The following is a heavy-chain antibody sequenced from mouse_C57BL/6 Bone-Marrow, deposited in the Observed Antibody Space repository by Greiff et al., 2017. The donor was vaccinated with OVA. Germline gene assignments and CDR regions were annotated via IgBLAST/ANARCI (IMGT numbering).Heavy chain of an antibody. CDR3: AREGYAPTGPFAY. V-gene: IGHV1-81*01. D-gene: IGHD2-10*01. CDR2: IYPRSGNT. J-gene: IGHJ3*01. Sequence: VKLMESGAELARPGASVKLSCKASGYTFTSYGISWVKQRTGQGLEWIGEIYPRSGNTYYNEKFKGKATLTADKSSSTAYMELRSLTSEDSAVYFCAREGYAPTGPFAYWGQGTLVTVSA. CDR1: GYTFTSYG.